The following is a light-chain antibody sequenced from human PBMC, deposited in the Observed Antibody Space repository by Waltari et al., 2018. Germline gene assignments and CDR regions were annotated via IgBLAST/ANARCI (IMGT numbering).Light chain of an antibody. V-gene: IGLV2-23*01. J-gene: IGLJ2*01. Sequence: QSALTQPASVSGSPGRSITISCIGGGSFVSWYQQHPGKAPKLMIYDDIRRPSGVSNRFFASKSDNTASLTISGLQADDEAVYYCSSFVGGTTYLLIGGGTRLTVL. CDR2: DDI. CDR1: GSF. CDR3: SSFVGGTTYLL.